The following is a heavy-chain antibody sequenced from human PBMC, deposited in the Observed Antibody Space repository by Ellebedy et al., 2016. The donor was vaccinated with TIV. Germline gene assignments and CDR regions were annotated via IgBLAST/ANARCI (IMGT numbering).Heavy chain of an antibody. CDR1: GGSISSSSYY. J-gene: IGHJ4*02. V-gene: IGHV4-39*07. CDR2: IYYSGST. CDR3: ARGFYFDF. Sequence: SETLSLTXTVSGGSISSSSYYWGWIRQPPGKGLEWIGSIYYSGSTYYNPSLKSRVTISVDTSKNQFSLKLSSVTAADTAVYYCARGFYFDFWGQGTLVTVSS.